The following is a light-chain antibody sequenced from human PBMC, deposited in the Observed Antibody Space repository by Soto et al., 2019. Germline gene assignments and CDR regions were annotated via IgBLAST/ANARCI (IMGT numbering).Light chain of an antibody. CDR2: DAS. CDR3: QQYNSYSKP. V-gene: IGKV1-5*01. Sequence: GDRVTITCRASQSISSWLAWYQQKPGKAPKLLIYDASSLESGVPSRFSGSGSGTEFTLTLSSLQPDDFATYYCQQYNSYSKPFAKGTKVDIK. CDR1: QSISSW. J-gene: IGKJ1*01.